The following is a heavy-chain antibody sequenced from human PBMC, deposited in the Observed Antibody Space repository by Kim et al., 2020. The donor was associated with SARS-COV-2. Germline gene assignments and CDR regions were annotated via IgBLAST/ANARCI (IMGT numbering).Heavy chain of an antibody. CDR1: GFTFSSYW. D-gene: IGHD3-22*01. CDR2: IKQDGSEK. Sequence: GGSLRLSCAASGFTFSSYWMSWVRQAPGKGLEWVANIKQDGSEKYYVDSVKGRFTISRDNAKNSLYLQMNSLRAEDTAVYYCARTYYDSSGYYYGYWGQGTLVTVSS. V-gene: IGHV3-7*01. J-gene: IGHJ4*02. CDR3: ARTYYDSSGYYYGY.